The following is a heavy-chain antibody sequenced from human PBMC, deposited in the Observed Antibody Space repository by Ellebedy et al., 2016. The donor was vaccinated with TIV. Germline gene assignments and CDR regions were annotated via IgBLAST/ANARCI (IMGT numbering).Heavy chain of an antibody. CDR3: ARVVWQLPVSYAFDI. V-gene: IGHV4-59*01. J-gene: IGHJ3*02. D-gene: IGHD2-15*01. Sequence: MPSETLSLTCTVSGGSISSYYWSWIRQPPGKGLEWIGYIYYSGSTNYNPSLKSRVTISVDTPKNQFPLKLTSVTAADTAVYYCARVVWQLPVSYAFDIWGQGTMVTVSS. CDR1: GGSISSYY. CDR2: IYYSGST.